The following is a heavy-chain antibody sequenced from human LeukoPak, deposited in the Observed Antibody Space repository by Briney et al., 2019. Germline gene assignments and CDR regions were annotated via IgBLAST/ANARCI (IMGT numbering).Heavy chain of an antibody. Sequence: PGGSLRLSCAASGFTFSSYSMNWVRQAPGKGLEWVSSISSSSSYIYYADSVKGRFTISRDNAKNSLYLQMNSLRAEDTAVYYCARVRGGAKDFDYWGQGTLVTVSS. V-gene: IGHV3-21*01. D-gene: IGHD3-16*01. CDR3: ARVRGGAKDFDY. CDR1: GFTFSSYS. CDR2: ISSSSSYI. J-gene: IGHJ4*02.